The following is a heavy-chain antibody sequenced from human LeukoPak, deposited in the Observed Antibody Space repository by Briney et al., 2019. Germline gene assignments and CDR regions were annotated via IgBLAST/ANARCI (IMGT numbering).Heavy chain of an antibody. CDR1: GFTFSSYG. D-gene: IGHD3-3*01. J-gene: IGHJ4*02. CDR2: IWYDRSNK. CDR3: AKDSGGYYYYFDY. V-gene: IGHV3-33*06. Sequence: PGGSLRLSCAASGFTFSSYGMHWVRQAPGKGLEWGAVIWYDRSNKYYADSVKGRFTISRDNSKNTLYLQMNRLRAEDTAVYYCAKDSGGYYYYFDYWGQGTLVTVSS.